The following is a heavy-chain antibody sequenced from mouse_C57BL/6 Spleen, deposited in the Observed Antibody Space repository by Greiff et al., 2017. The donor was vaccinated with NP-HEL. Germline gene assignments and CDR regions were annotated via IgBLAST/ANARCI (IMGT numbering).Heavy chain of an antibody. D-gene: IGHD1-1*01. J-gene: IGHJ3*01. CDR3: AGYRDYGSSYLAWFAY. Sequence: QVQLKESGAELMKPGASVKLSCKATGYTFTGYWIEWVKQRPGHGLEWIGEILPGSGSTNYNEKFKGKATFTVDTSSNTAYMQLSSLTTEDSAIYYCAGYRDYGSSYLAWFAYWGQGTLVTVSA. V-gene: IGHV1-9*01. CDR1: GYTFTGYW. CDR2: ILPGSGST.